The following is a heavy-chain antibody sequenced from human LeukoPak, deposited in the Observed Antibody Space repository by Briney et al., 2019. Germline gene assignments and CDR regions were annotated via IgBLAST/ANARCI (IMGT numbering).Heavy chain of an antibody. V-gene: IGHV5-51*01. J-gene: IGHJ5*02. CDR2: IYPGDSDT. CDR3: ARRMPYPPSLKSYNWFDP. Sequence: GESLKISCKGSGYSFTSYWIGWVRQMPGKGLEWMGIIYPGDSDTRYSPSFQGQVTISADKSISTAYLQWSSLKASDTAMYYCARRMPYPPSLKSYNWFDPWGQGTLVTVSS. D-gene: IGHD2-2*01. CDR1: GYSFTSYW.